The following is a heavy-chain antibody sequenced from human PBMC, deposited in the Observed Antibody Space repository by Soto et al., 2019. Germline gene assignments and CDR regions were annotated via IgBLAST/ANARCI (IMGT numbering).Heavy chain of an antibody. J-gene: IGHJ4*02. Sequence: EVQLLESGGGLVQPGGSLRLSCAASGFTFSSYAMSWVRQAPGKGLEWVSGISGSGGSTYYADSVKGRFTISRDNSKNALYLQMNSLRAEDTAVYYCAKVPQQFGAAPFDYWGQGTLVTVSS. D-gene: IGHD3-10*01. CDR3: AKVPQQFGAAPFDY. CDR1: GFTFSSYA. V-gene: IGHV3-23*01. CDR2: ISGSGGST.